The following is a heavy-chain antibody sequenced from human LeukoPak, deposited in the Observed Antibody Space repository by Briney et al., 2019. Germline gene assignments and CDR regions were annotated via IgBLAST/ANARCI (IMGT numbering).Heavy chain of an antibody. CDR3: ARDEYDILTGHRNNWFDP. V-gene: IGHV4-4*02. D-gene: IGHD3-9*01. Sequence: SETLSLTCGVSGASISSSNWWSWIRQPPGRGLEWIGEISHSGSTNYNPSLKSRLTMSVDKSKDQLSLKLNSVTAADTAVYYCARDEYDILTGHRNNWFDPWGQGTLVTVSS. CDR1: GASISSSNW. CDR2: ISHSGST. J-gene: IGHJ5*02.